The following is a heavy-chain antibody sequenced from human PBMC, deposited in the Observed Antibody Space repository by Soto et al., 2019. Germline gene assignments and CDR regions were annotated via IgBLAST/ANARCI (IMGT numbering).Heavy chain of an antibody. J-gene: IGHJ4*02. V-gene: IGHV3-30*18. CDR2: ISYDGSNK. D-gene: IGHD2-21*02. Sequence: VQLVESGGGVVQPGRSLRLSCAASGFTFSSYGMHWVRQAPGKGLEWVAVISYDGSNKYYADSVKGRFTISRDNSKNTLYLQMNSLRAEDTAVYYCAKGGHCGGDCGLDYWGQGTLVTVSS. CDR3: AKGGHCGGDCGLDY. CDR1: GFTFSSYG.